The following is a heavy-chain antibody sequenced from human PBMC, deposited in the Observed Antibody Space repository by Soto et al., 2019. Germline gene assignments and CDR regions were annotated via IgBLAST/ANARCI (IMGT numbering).Heavy chain of an antibody. CDR2: IVVGSGNT. V-gene: IGHV1-58*01. CDR1: GLTFTSSA. J-gene: IGHJ6*02. D-gene: IGHD2-2*01. Sequence: GASVKVSCKASGLTFTSSAVRWVRQARGQRLEWIGWIVVGSGNTNYAQKFQERVTITRDMSTSTAYMELSSLRSEDTAVYYCAASDCSSTSCYEKGYYGMDVWGQGTTVTVSS. CDR3: AASDCSSTSCYEKGYYGMDV.